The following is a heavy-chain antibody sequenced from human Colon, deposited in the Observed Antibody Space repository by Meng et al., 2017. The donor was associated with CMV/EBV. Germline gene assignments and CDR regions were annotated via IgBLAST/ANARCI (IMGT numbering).Heavy chain of an antibody. J-gene: IGHJ3*02. CDR1: GFTFSSYW. D-gene: IGHD6-6*01. V-gene: IGHV3-74*01. Sequence: GESLKISCAASGFTFSSYWMHWVRQAPGKGLVWVSRINSDGSSTSYADSVKGRFTISRDNAKNTLYLQMNSLRAEDTAVYYCARAAEYSSSSDAFDIWGQGTMVTVSS. CDR3: ARAAEYSSSSDAFDI. CDR2: INSDGSST.